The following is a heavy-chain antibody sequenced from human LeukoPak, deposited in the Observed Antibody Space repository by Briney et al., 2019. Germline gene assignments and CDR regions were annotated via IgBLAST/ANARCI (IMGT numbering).Heavy chain of an antibody. CDR1: GDSIRSNSYY. CDR2: ISYSGTT. J-gene: IGHJ5*02. Sequence: SETLSLTCTVSGDSIRSNSYYWGWIRQPPGKGLEWIGSISYSGTTYSNPSLKSRVTISLDTSKNQFSLKLSSVTAADTAVYYCARVRVRGVIKWFDPWGQGTLVTVSS. V-gene: IGHV4-39*01. D-gene: IGHD3-10*01. CDR3: ARVRVRGVIKWFDP.